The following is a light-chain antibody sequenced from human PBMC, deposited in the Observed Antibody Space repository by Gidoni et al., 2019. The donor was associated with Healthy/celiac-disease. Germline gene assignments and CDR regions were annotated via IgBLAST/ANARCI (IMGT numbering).Light chain of an antibody. CDR1: SRDVGSYNL. CDR3: CSYAGSSTHV. J-gene: IGLJ1*01. CDR2: EGS. V-gene: IGLV2-23*01. Sequence: QSALTQPASVSGSPGQSITLSCTGTSRDVGSYNLVSWYQQHPGKAPKLMIYEGSKRPSGVSNRFSGSKSGNTASLTISGLQAEDEADYYCCSYAGSSTHVFGTGTKVTVL.